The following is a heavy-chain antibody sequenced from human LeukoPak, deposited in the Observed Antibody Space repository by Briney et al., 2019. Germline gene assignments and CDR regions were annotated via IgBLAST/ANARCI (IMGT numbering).Heavy chain of an antibody. J-gene: IGHJ5*02. D-gene: IGHD6-13*01. Sequence: SETLSLTCTVSGGSISSYYWSWIRQPPGKGLEWIGYMYYSGSSDYNPSLKSRVTISIDTSKNQFSLRLSSVTATDTAVYYCARHSDGSGWFHWFDPWGQGTLVTVSS. CDR1: GGSISSYY. CDR3: ARHSDGSGWFHWFDP. CDR2: MYYSGSS. V-gene: IGHV4-59*08.